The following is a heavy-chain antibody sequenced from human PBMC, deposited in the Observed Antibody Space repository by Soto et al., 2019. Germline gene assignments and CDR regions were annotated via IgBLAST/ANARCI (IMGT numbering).Heavy chain of an antibody. CDR2: ISGSGGST. D-gene: IGHD3-9*01. Sequence: EVQLLESGGGLVQPGGSLRLSCAASGFTFSNYAMSWVRQAPGKGLEWVSTISGSGGSTYYADSVKGRFTISRDNSKNPLSLQLNSLRAEDTAVYYCAKSQDDILTGYYSYWGQGTLVTVSS. V-gene: IGHV3-23*01. CDR3: AKSQDDILTGYYSY. CDR1: GFTFSNYA. J-gene: IGHJ4*02.